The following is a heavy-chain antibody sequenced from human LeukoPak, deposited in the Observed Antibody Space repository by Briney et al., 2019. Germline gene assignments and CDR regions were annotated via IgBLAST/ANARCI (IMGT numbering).Heavy chain of an antibody. J-gene: IGHJ1*01. V-gene: IGHV3-7*03. CDR2: IKQDGSVK. Sequence: GGSLRLSCAASGFTFSSYWMNWVRQAPGKGLEWVAIIKQDGSVKHYVDSVRGRLTISRDNARNSLYLQINSLRAEDTAVYYCVRDFGRYWGQGTLVTVSS. D-gene: IGHD3-3*01. CDR1: GFTFSSYW. CDR3: VRDFGRY.